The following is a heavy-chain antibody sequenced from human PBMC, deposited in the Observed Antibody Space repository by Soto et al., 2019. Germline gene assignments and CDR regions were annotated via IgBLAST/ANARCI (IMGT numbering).Heavy chain of an antibody. CDR2: INSDGSTT. CDR3: AKDRRYYDILTGQLYYYYGMDV. Sequence: GGSLRLSCAASGFTFSNYWMHWVRQAPGKGLVWVSRINSDGSTTSHADSVKGRFTISRDNAKNTLYLQMNSLRAEDTAVYYCAKDRRYYDILTGQLYYYYGMDVWGQGTTVTVSS. J-gene: IGHJ6*02. V-gene: IGHV3-74*01. D-gene: IGHD3-9*01. CDR1: GFTFSNYW.